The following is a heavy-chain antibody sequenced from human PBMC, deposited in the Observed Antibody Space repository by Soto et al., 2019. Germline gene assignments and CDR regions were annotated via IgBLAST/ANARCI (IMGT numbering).Heavy chain of an antibody. D-gene: IGHD2-15*01. CDR3: AKDLRGVVAAKGNWFDP. CDR2: ISGSGGST. Sequence: GGSLRLSCAASGFTFSSYAMSWVRQAPGKGLEWVSAISGSGGSTYYADSVKGRFTISRDNSKNTLYLQMNSLRAEDTAVYYCAKDLRGVVAAKGNWFDPWGQGTLVTVSS. CDR1: GFTFSSYA. J-gene: IGHJ5*02. V-gene: IGHV3-23*01.